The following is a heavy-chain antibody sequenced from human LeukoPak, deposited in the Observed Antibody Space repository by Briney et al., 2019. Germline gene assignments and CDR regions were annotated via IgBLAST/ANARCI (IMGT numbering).Heavy chain of an antibody. CDR1: GFTLSSYA. CDR2: ISGSGGST. D-gene: IGHD6-6*01. Sequence: GGSLRLSCAASGFTLSSYAMSWVRQAPGKGLEWVSAISGSGGSTYYADSVKGRFTISRDNSKNTLYLQMSSLRAEDTAVYYCAKVSRSSSEVGSFWGQGALVTVSS. CDR3: AKVSRSSSEVGSF. J-gene: IGHJ4*02. V-gene: IGHV3-23*01.